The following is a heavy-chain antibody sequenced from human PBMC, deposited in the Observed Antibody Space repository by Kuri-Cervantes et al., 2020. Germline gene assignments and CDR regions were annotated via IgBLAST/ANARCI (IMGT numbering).Heavy chain of an antibody. Sequence: ASVKVSCKASGYTFTGYYMHWVRQATGQGLEWMGWMNPNSGNTGYAQKFQGRVTMTRNTSISTAYMELSRLRSDDTAVYYCAKSTGRVDWFDPWGQGTLVTVSS. CDR3: AKSTGRVDWFDP. V-gene: IGHV1-8*02. CDR1: GYTFTGYY. J-gene: IGHJ5*02. D-gene: IGHD1-1*01. CDR2: MNPNSGNT.